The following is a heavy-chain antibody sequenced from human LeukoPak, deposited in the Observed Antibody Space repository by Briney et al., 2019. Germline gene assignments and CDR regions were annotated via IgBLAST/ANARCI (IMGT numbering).Heavy chain of an antibody. D-gene: IGHD3-3*01. J-gene: IGHJ4*02. V-gene: IGHV4-38-2*02. CDR1: GYSISSGYY. CDR3: ARSGYGSITIFGVVIIGYFDY. Sequence: SETLSLTCTVSGYSISSGYYWGWIRQPPGKGLEWIGSIYHSGSTNYNPSLKSRVTISVDTSKNQFSLKLSSVTAADTAVHYCARSGYGSITIFGVVIIGYFDYWGQGTLVTVSS. CDR2: IYHSGST.